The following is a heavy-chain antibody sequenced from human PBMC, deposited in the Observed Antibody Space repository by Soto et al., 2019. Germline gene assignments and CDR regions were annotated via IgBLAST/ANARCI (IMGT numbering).Heavy chain of an antibody. V-gene: IGHV1-8*02. Sequence: QVQLVQSGAEVKEPGASVRVSCKASGYTFINYDISWVRQATGQGLEWMGWMNPGSGKTDYANKFQGRVTMTRDASTSTAHLELSSLTSEDTAVYYCARMASFGTLNWFDPWGQGTLGTVSS. CDR3: ARMASFGTLNWFDP. CDR1: GYTFINYD. CDR2: MNPGSGKT. D-gene: IGHD3-16*01. J-gene: IGHJ5*02.